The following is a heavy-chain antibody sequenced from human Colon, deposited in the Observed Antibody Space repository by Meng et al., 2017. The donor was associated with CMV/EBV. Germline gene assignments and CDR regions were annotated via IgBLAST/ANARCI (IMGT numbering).Heavy chain of an antibody. CDR2: MNPNSGNT. J-gene: IGHJ4*02. CDR3: ARAIRRFSSSSSGTLYYFYY. V-gene: IGHV1-8*03. D-gene: IGHD6-6*01. CDR1: GYTFTSYD. Sequence: ASVKVSCKASGYTFTSYDINWVRQATGQGLEWMGWMNPNSGNTGYAQKFQGRVTITRNTSISTAYMELSSLRSEDTAVYYCARAIRRFSSSSSGTLYYFYYWGQGTLVTVSS.